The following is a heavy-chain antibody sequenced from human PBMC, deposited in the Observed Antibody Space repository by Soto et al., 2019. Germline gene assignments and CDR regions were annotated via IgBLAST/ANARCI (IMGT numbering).Heavy chain of an antibody. CDR3: ASQTTVTIYYYYGMDV. CDR2: INSDGSST. CDR1: GFTFSSYW. V-gene: IGHV3-74*01. J-gene: IGHJ6*02. D-gene: IGHD4-4*01. Sequence: EVPLVESGGGLVQPGGSLRLSCAASGFTFSSYWMHWVRQAPGKGLVWVSRINSDGSSTSYADSVKGRFTISRDNAKNTLYLQMNSLRAEDTAVYYCASQTTVTIYYYYGMDVWGQGTTVTVSS.